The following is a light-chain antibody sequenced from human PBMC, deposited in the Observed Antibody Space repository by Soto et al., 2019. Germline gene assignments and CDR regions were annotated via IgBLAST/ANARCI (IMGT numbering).Light chain of an antibody. CDR2: GAS. CDR3: QQRSNWPPEIT. V-gene: IGKV3-11*01. Sequence: EIVMTQSPATLSVSPGERATFSCRASQSVSSNLAWYQQKPGQAPRLLIYGASIRATGIPARFSGSGSGTGFTLTISSLEPEDFAVYYCQQRSNWPPEITFGQGTRLEIK. J-gene: IGKJ5*01. CDR1: QSVSSN.